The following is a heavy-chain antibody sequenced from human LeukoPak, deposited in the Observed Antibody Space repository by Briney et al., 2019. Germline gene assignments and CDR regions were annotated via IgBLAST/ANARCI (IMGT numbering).Heavy chain of an antibody. CDR2: IYTSGST. V-gene: IGHV4-4*09. Sequence: SETLSLTCTVSGGSISNYYWSWIRQPPGKGLEWIGYIYTSGSTSYNPSLKSRVTISVDTSKNQFSLQLSSVTAADTAVYYCARPWGYWGQGTLVTVSS. D-gene: IGHD3-16*01. CDR3: ARPWGY. CDR1: GGSISNYY. J-gene: IGHJ4*02.